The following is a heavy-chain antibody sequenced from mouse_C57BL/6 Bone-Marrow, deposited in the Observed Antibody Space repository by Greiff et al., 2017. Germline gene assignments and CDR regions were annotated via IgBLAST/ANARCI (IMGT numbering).Heavy chain of an antibody. CDR1: RYTFTNSW. J-gene: IGHJ4*01. V-gene: IGHV1-63*01. Sequence: QVQLQPSGAELVRPGTSVNMSCKVSRYTFTNSWIGWAKQRPGHGLEWIVEIYHGGGYTNYNEKFKGKATLTADKSSSTAYMQFSSLTSEDSAIYYCARSRRGAMDYWGQGTSVTVSS. CDR3: ARSRRGAMDY. CDR2: IYHGGGYT.